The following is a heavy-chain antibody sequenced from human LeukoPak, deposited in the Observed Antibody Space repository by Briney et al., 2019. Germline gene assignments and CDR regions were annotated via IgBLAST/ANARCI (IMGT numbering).Heavy chain of an antibody. Sequence: LTGGSLRLSCAASGFTFANCAMSWVRQAPGMGLEWVTAISGSGVGTNYADSVKGRFTISRDNSKNTLYLQMNSLRAEDTAVYYCAKNGRDDHDKYFFDFWGQGTLVSVSS. CDR2: ISGSGVGT. D-gene: IGHD3-9*01. CDR3: AKNGRDDHDKYFFDF. J-gene: IGHJ4*02. V-gene: IGHV3-23*01. CDR1: GFTFANCA.